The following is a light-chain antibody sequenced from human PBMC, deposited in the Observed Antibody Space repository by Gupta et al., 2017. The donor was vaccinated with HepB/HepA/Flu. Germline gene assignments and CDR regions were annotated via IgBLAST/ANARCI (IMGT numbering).Light chain of an antibody. V-gene: IGLV2-14*03. J-gene: IGLJ3*02. CDR1: SSDVGAYKY. Sequence: QSALTQPASVSGSPGHSITISCTGTSSDVGAYKYVSWYQQHPGKAPKLMIYDVINRPSGVSNRFSGSKSGNTASLTISGLQAEDEAEYYCSSYTTSSTQVFGGGTKLTVL. CDR2: DVI. CDR3: SSYTTSSTQV.